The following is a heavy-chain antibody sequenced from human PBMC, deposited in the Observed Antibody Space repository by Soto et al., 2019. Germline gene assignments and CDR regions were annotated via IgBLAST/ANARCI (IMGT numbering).Heavy chain of an antibody. V-gene: IGHV4-30-4*01. D-gene: IGHD5-18*01. CDR1: GGSVTSDEGY. J-gene: IGHJ4*02. CDR2: ISNSGST. Sequence: PSETLSLTCTVSGGSVTSDEGYWTWIHQSPGKGLEWIGYISNSGSTGYNPSLKTQLSMSVDRSKNQFTLRLTSVTAADTAVYFCATESGSTYGYFDDWGLGPQVTVSS. CDR3: ATESGSTYGYFDD.